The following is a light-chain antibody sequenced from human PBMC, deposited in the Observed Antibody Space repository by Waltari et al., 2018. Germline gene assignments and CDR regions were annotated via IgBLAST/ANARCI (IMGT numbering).Light chain of an antibody. V-gene: IGKV1-39*01. Sequence: DIQMTQSPSSLSASVGDRLTITVRASQSIISYLNWYQQKTEKDHKLLIYSASSLQSWVPSRFSGSGSGTDFTLTISSLQPEDFATYYCQQSYSTLMYTFGQGTKLEIK. CDR1: QSIISY. CDR3: QQSYSTLMYT. CDR2: SAS. J-gene: IGKJ2*01.